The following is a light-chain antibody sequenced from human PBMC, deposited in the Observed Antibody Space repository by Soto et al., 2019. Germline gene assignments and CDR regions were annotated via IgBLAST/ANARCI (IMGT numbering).Light chain of an antibody. V-gene: IGKV1-5*01. Sequence: DIQMTQSPSTLPASVGDTVTVTCGASQSVSGWLDWYQQKPGEAPKLLIYHASALPRGVPSRFSGSGSGTKSTLTIASLQPDDVETYYCQQYETSSGTFGPGTKVDIK. CDR2: HAS. CDR3: QQYETSSGT. CDR1: QSVSGW. J-gene: IGKJ1*01.